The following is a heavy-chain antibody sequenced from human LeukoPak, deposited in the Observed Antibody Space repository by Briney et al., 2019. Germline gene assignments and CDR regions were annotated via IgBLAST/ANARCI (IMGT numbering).Heavy chain of an antibody. CDR3: ARRPAFYFDY. Sequence: GESLKISCQISGYIFTTYWIAWVRQMPGKGLEWMGVIYPADSDTKYSPSFQGQVTFSVDMSISTAYLQWNSLKASDTAIYYCARRPAFYFDYWGQGTLVTVSS. D-gene: IGHD6-6*01. V-gene: IGHV5-51*01. CDR1: GYIFTTYW. CDR2: IYPADSDT. J-gene: IGHJ4*02.